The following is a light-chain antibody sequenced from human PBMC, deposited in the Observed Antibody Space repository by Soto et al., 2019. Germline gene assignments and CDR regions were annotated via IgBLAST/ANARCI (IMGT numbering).Light chain of an antibody. CDR3: CSYAGSTSV. CDR1: SSDVGSYNL. CDR2: EVI. V-gene: IGLV2-23*02. J-gene: IGLJ1*01. Sequence: QSALTQPASVSGSPGHSITISCTGTSSDVGSYNLVSWYQQYPGKAPKLVIYEVIKRPSGVSNRFSGSKSGNTASLTISGLQAEDEADYYCCSYAGSTSVFGTGTKVTVL.